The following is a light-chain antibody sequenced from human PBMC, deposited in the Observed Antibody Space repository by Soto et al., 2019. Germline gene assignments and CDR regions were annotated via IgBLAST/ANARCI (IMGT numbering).Light chain of an antibody. CDR3: QKYNSAPRT. J-gene: IGKJ1*01. CDR2: AAS. Sequence: DIQMTQSPSSLSASVGDRDTITCRASQGISNYLAWYQQKPGKVPKLLIYAASTLQSGVPSRFSVSGSGTEFTLTISSMQPEDVATYYCQKYNSAPRTFGQGTKMVI. V-gene: IGKV1-27*01. CDR1: QGISNY.